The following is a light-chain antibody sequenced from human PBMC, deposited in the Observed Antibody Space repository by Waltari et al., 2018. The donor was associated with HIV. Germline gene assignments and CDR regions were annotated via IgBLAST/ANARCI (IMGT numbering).Light chain of an antibody. CDR1: SSDVGGYNY. CDR3: SSYTSTNTPVV. Sequence: GQSITISCTGTSSDVGGYNYVSWYQHHPGKAPKLMIYEVNKRPSGVSNRFSGSRSGNTASLTISGLQSEDESEYYCSSYTSTNTPVVFGGGTKLTVV. V-gene: IGLV2-14*01. CDR2: EVN. J-gene: IGLJ2*01.